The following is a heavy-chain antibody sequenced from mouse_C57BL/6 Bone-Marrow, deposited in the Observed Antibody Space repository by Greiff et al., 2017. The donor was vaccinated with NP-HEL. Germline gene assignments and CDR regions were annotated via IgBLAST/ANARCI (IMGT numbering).Heavy chain of an antibody. CDR1: GFTFTDYY. J-gene: IGHJ2*01. V-gene: IGHV7-3*01. CDR2: IRNKANGYTT. Sequence: DVQLVESGGGLVQPGGSLSLSCAASGFTFTDYYMSWVRQPPGKALEWLGFIRNKANGYTTEYSASVKGRFTISRDNSQSILYLQMNALRAEDSATYYCARWGYYTLDYWGQGTTLTVSS. CDR3: ARWGYYTLDY. D-gene: IGHD2-12*01.